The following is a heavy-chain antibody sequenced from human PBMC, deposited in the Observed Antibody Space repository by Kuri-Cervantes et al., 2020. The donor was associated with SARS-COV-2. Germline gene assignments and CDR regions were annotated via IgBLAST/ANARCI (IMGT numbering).Heavy chain of an antibody. CDR2: ISTGSKYV. CDR3: ARDSDYGGGFDL. CDR1: GFNFGRYS. J-gene: IGHJ5*02. D-gene: IGHD4-23*01. V-gene: IGHV3-21*01. Sequence: GGSLRLSCVISGFNFGRYSMSWARQPPGKGLEWVSFISTGSKYVYYADSLKGRFSVSRDNARNSLYLQMNTLRAEDTAVYYCARDSDYGGGFDLWGQGTPVTVSS.